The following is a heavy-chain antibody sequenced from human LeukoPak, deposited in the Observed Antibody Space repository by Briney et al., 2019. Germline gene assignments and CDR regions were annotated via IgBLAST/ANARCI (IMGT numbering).Heavy chain of an antibody. CDR2: IRTKDSGGPT. CDR1: GFTLDDYA. Sequence: GGSLRLSCTASGFTLDDYAMTWVGQAAGKGPEGVGFIRTKDSGGPTHSAAPEKGSLSVTRDDSQNITYLQMDSLQTAAAAVYYCTRGLLGFGELLVYWGQGTLVTVSA. D-gene: IGHD3-10*01. J-gene: IGHJ4*02. CDR3: TRGLLGFGELLVY. V-gene: IGHV3-49*04.